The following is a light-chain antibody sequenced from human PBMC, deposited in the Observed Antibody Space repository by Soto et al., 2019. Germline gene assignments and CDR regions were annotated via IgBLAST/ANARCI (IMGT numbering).Light chain of an antibody. CDR2: GAS. CDR1: QSVSSH. Sequence: EMVMTRCPATRSVSAGESATLSGRASQSVSSHLAWYQQKPCQAPRLLIYGASTRATGIPARFSGSGSGTEFTLTISSLQSEDFAVYYCQQYNNWPRTFGQGTKVDIK. CDR3: QQYNNWPRT. V-gene: IGKV3-15*01. J-gene: IGKJ1*01.